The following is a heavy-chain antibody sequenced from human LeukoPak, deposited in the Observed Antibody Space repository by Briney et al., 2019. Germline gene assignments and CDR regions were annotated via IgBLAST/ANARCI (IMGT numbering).Heavy chain of an antibody. J-gene: IGHJ4*02. CDR2: IKHDGSEK. D-gene: IGHD3-3*01. V-gene: IGHV3-7*01. CDR1: GFIFTNYF. Sequence: GGSLSLSCAASGFIFTNYFMSWVRQAPGKGLEWVASIKHDGSEKYYVDSVRGRFTISRDNTMNSLYLQMSSLRAEDTAVYYCATDRGWRTSGYYLYYFEYWGQGTLVTFSS. CDR3: ATDRGWRTSGYYLYYFEY.